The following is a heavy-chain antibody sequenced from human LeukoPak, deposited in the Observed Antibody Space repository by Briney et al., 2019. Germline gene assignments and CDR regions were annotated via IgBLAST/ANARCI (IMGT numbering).Heavy chain of an antibody. V-gene: IGHV3-21*01. D-gene: IGHD2-21*02. CDR3: ARDTGYCGGDCCPFDP. CDR1: GFTFSSYW. J-gene: IGHJ5*02. CDR2: ISSSSSYI. Sequence: PGGSLRLSCAASGFTFSSYWMSWVRQAPGKGLEWVSSISSSSSYIYYADSVKGRFTISRDNAKNSLYLQMNSLRAEDTAVYYCARDTGYCGGDCCPFDPWGQGTLVTVSS.